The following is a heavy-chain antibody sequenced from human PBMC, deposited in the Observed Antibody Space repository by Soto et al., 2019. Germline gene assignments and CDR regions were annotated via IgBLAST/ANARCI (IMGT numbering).Heavy chain of an antibody. J-gene: IGHJ4*02. CDR2: VGHGGGNT. D-gene: IGHD2-8*01. V-gene: IGHV3-30*02. CDR3: AKEIFAAAYAATSAFDL. CDR1: GFTFSSYG. Sequence: PGGPLRLSCAAPGFTFSSYGMPWVRQAPGTGLEWVAFVGHGGGNTYYADSVKGRFTISRDNSDNSLFLHMNSLRAEDTGRYFCAKEIFAAAYAATSAFDLWGQGTLVTVSS.